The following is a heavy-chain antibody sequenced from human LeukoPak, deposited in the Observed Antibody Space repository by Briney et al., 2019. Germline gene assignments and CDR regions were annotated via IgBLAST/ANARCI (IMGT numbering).Heavy chain of an antibody. CDR1: GYSLGKNYY. CDR2: IYGTGST. D-gene: IGHD1-26*01. Sequence: SETLSLTCAVSGYSLGKNYYWDWIRQPPGKGLEWIGRIYGTGSTSYNPSLMNRVTMSVDTSKNHFSLKLTSVTAADTAFYYCARYDSRGSAATRFDYWGQGILVTISS. V-gene: IGHV4-38-2*01. CDR3: ARYDSRGSAATRFDY. J-gene: IGHJ4*02.